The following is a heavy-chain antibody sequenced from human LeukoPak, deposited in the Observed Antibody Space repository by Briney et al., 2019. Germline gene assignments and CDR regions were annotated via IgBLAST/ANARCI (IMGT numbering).Heavy chain of an antibody. J-gene: IGHJ4*02. Sequence: ASVKVSCKASGYTFTSYGISWVRQAPGQGLEWMGWISAYNGNTNYAQKLQGRVTMTTDTSTSTAYMELRSLRSDDTAVYYCASRITMVRGGSPLYWGQGTLVTVSS. CDR2: ISAYNGNT. D-gene: IGHD3-10*01. CDR1: GYTFTSYG. CDR3: ASRITMVRGGSPLY. V-gene: IGHV1-18*01.